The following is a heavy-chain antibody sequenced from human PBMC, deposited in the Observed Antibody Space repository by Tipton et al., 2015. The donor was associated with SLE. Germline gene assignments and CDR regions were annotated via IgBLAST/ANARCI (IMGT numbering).Heavy chain of an antibody. CDR2: IYNSGNS. J-gene: IGHJ4*02. CDR3: ARAGTWGLDY. V-gene: IGHV4-59*12. CDR1: GGSLNTYH. Sequence: TLSLTCTVSGGSLNTYHWSWIRQYPGKGLEWIGYIYNSGNSKYNPSLESRVTISLDTSKDQFSLKLGSVTAADTAVYYCARAGTWGLDYWGQGTLVTVSS. D-gene: IGHD6-13*01.